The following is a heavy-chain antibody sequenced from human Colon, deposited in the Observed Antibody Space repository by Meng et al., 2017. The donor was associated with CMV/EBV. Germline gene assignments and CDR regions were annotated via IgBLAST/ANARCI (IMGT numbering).Heavy chain of an antibody. CDR3: ARDSNLSGLAY. Sequence: QVHLRESGPGRVKPSETLSLTCTVSGASITSYYWSWIRQPAGKGLEWIGRVYISGNTNYNPSLKSRVTMSIDTSKNQLSLNIRSVTAADTAVYYCARDSNLSGLAYWGQGTLVTVSS. D-gene: IGHD3-10*01. CDR2: VYISGNT. J-gene: IGHJ4*02. V-gene: IGHV4-4*07. CDR1: GASITSYY.